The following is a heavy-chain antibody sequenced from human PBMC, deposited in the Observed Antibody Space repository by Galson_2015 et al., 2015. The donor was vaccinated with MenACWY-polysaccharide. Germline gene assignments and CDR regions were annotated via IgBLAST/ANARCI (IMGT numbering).Heavy chain of an antibody. J-gene: IGHJ6*02. V-gene: IGHV3-11*06. CDR3: ARVDCSRTSCSDYYNYGMDV. CDR1: GFTFSTYS. Sequence: SLRLSCAASGFTFSTYSMTWVRQAPGKGLEWVSYISNSRSYSNYADSVKGRFTISRDNAKNSLYLQMNGLRAEDTAVYYCARVDCSRTSCSDYYNYGMDVWGQGTTVTVSS. CDR2: ISNSRSYS. D-gene: IGHD2-2*01.